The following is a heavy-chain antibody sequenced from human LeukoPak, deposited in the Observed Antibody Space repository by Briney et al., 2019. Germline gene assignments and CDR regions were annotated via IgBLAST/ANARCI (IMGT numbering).Heavy chain of an antibody. V-gene: IGHV5-51*01. CDR1: GYSFTSYW. J-gene: IGHJ4*02. Sequence: GESLKISCKGSGYSFTSYWIGWVRQMPGKGLEWMGIIYPGDSDSRYSPSFQGQVTMSADKSINTAYLQWSSLKASDTAMYYCARRQGCSSSSCPPDSWGQGTLVTVSS. CDR3: ARRQGCSSSSCPPDS. D-gene: IGHD2-15*01. CDR2: IYPGDSDS.